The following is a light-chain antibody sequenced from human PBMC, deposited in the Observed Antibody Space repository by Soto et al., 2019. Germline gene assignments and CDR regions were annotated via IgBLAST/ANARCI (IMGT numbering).Light chain of an antibody. V-gene: IGLV1-47*01. CDR2: RND. CDR1: SSNIESNY. CDR3: AAWDDRLSGPV. J-gene: IGLJ2*01. Sequence: QSVLTQPPSASGTPGQRVTISCSGGSSNIESNYVYWYQQLPGTAPKLLIYRNDQRPSGVPDRFSGSKSGTSASLAIIGLRSEDEADYYCAAWDDRLSGPVFGGGTKVTVL.